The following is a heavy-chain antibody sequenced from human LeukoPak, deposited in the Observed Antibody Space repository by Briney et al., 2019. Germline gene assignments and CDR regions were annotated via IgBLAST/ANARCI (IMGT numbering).Heavy chain of an antibody. Sequence: GGSLRLSCEASGFTFSNSAMTWVRQAPGKGLVWISRIKSDGSRTDYADSVKGRFTISRDNAKNTLYLQMNSLRAEDTAVYYCARELPFDYWGQGTLVTVSS. CDR2: IKSDGSRT. J-gene: IGHJ4*02. CDR3: ARELPFDY. D-gene: IGHD2-15*01. CDR1: GFTFSNSA. V-gene: IGHV3-74*01.